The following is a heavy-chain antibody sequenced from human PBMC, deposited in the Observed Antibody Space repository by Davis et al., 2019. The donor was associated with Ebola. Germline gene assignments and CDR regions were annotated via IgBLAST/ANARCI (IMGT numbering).Heavy chain of an antibody. CDR2: IYPGDSDT. Sequence: GESLKISCKGSGYSFTSYWIGWVRQMPGKGLEWMGIIYPGDSDTRYSPSFQGQVTISADKSISTAYLQWSSLKASDTAMYYCARTEAVAGLDDAFDIWGQGTMVTVSS. V-gene: IGHV5-51*01. J-gene: IGHJ3*02. CDR3: ARTEAVAGLDDAFDI. D-gene: IGHD6-19*01. CDR1: GYSFTSYW.